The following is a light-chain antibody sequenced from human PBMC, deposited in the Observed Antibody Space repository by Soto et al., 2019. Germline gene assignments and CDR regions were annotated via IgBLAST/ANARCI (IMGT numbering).Light chain of an antibody. CDR1: SSDVGGYNY. J-gene: IGLJ1*01. CDR3: CSYAGSYGV. Sequence: QSALTQPRSVSGSPGQSVTISCTGTSSDVGGYNYVSWYQQHPGKAPKLMIYDVSKRPSGVPDRFSGSKSGNTASLTISGLQAEDEADYYCCSYAGSYGVFGTGTKV. CDR2: DVS. V-gene: IGLV2-11*01.